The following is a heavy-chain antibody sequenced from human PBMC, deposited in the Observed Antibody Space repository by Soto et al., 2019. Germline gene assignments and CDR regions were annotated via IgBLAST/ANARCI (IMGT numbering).Heavy chain of an antibody. CDR2: IIPILTTP. CDR3: ARELILDYYDSSGHAGAFDI. J-gene: IGHJ3*02. Sequence: ASVKVSCKASGVTFSIYGFSCVRQAPGQGPEWIGGIIPILTTPNYAQKFQGRVTIVADESTTTVYMELRSLRSDDTAVYYCARELILDYYDSSGHAGAFDIWGQGTMVTVSS. V-gene: IGHV1-69*13. CDR1: GVTFSIYG. D-gene: IGHD3-22*01.